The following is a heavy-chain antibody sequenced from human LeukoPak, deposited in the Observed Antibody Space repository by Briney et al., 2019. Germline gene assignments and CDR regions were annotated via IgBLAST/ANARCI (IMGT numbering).Heavy chain of an antibody. CDR2: ISGSGGST. CDR1: GFTFTNYG. Sequence: GGSLRLSCAASGFTFTNYGMHWVRQAPGKGLEWVSAISGSGGSTYYADSVKGRITISRDNSKNTLYLQMNSLRAEDTAVYYCAKGSVAGLYYFDYWGQGTLVTVSS. CDR3: AKGSVAGLYYFDY. D-gene: IGHD6-19*01. J-gene: IGHJ4*02. V-gene: IGHV3-23*01.